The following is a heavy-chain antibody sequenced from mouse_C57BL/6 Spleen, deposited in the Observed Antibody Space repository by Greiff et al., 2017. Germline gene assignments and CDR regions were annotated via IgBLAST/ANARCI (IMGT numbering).Heavy chain of an antibody. CDR2: INPGSGGT. CDR3: ARSAYGSSLAWFAY. Sequence: QVHVKQSGAELVRPGTSVKVSCKASGYAFTNYLIEWVKQRPGQGLEWIGVINPGSGGTNYNEKFKGKATLTADKSSSTAYMQLSSLTSEDSAVYFCARSAYGSSLAWFAYWGQGTLVTVSA. J-gene: IGHJ3*01. V-gene: IGHV1-54*01. D-gene: IGHD1-1*01. CDR1: GYAFTNYL.